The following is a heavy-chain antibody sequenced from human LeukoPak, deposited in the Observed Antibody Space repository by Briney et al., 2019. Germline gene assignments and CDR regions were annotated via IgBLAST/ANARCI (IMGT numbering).Heavy chain of an antibody. CDR3: ARVARYCTNGVCAYYYYYMDV. V-gene: IGHV3-23*01. D-gene: IGHD2-8*01. J-gene: IGHJ6*03. CDR1: GFTFSSYA. CDR2: ISGSGGST. Sequence: GGSLRLSCAASGFTFSSYAMSWVRQAPGKGLEWVSGISGSGGSTYYADSVKGRFTISRDNAKNTLYLQMNSLRAEDTAVYYCARVARYCTNGVCAYYYYYMDVWGKGTTVTVSS.